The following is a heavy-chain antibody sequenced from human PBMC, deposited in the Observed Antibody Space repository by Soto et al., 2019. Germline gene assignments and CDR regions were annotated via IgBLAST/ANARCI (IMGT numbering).Heavy chain of an antibody. CDR1: GGSISSYY. D-gene: IGHD6-19*01. J-gene: IGHJ4*02. Sequence: SETPSLTCTVSGGSISSYYWSWIRQPPGKGLEWIXYXYXXXSXNXXXPXXXXVTISVDTSKNQFSLKLSSVTAADAAVYYCARDAPSVAGHFSFDYWGQGTLVTVSS. CDR3: ARDAPSVAGHFSFDY. CDR2: XYXXXSX. V-gene: IGHV4-59*01.